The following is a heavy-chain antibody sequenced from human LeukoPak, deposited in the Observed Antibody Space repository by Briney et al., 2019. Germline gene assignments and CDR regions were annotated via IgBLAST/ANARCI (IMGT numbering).Heavy chain of an antibody. D-gene: IGHD4-11*01. CDR2: VDHTGST. Sequence: SETLSLTCTVSGGSISSYYWSWIRQPPGKGLEWIGYVDHTGSTKFNPSLNGRVSISRDTSNNLFSLRLRSVTAADTAVYFCARGRVSSSTWYSTYYYYLYMDVWGKGTTVTVSS. CDR1: GGSISSYY. V-gene: IGHV4-59*01. J-gene: IGHJ6*03. CDR3: ARGRVSSSTWYSTYYYYLYMDV.